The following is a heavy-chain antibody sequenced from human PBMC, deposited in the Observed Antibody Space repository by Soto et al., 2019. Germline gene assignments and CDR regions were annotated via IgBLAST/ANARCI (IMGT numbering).Heavy chain of an antibody. CDR2: THYTGST. CDR1: GGSLTSSY. CDR3: ARQPSDTAAFDL. D-gene: IGHD5-18*01. Sequence: PSETLSLTCSVSGGSLTSSYWSWIRQPPGQGLEWIAYTHYTGSTNYSPSLKSRVTISIDTSKNQLSLRLTSLTAADTAVYYCARQPSDTAAFDLWGQGTMVTVSS. J-gene: IGHJ3*01. V-gene: IGHV4-59*08.